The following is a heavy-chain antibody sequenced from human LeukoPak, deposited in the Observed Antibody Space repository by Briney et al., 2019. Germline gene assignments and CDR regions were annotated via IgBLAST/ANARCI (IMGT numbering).Heavy chain of an antibody. Sequence: SETLSLTCTVSGGSISGSSYYWGWIRQPPGKGLEWIGTIFYSGSTHYNPSLKSRVTISVDTSKNQFSLKLSSVTAADTAVYYCARVGYAWRDYWGQGTLVTVSS. CDR1: GGSISGSSYY. CDR3: ARVGYAWRDY. V-gene: IGHV4-39*07. CDR2: IFYSGST. J-gene: IGHJ4*02. D-gene: IGHD5-12*01.